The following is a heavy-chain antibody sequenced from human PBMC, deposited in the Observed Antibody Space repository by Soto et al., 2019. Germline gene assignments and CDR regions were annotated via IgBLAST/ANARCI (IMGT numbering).Heavy chain of an antibody. Sequence: GGSLRLSCAASGFTFSSYAMSWVRQAPGKGLEWVSAISGSGGSTYYADSVKGRFTISRDNSKNTLYLQMNSLRAEDTAVYYCAKGDYGGNSVVFFIGLKIDYWGQGTLVTVSS. J-gene: IGHJ4*02. D-gene: IGHD4-17*01. CDR1: GFTFSSYA. CDR2: ISGSGGST. V-gene: IGHV3-23*01. CDR3: AKGDYGGNSVVFFIGLKIDY.